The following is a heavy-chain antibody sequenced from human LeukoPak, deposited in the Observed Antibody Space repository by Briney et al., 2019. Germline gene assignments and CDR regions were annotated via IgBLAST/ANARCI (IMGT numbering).Heavy chain of an antibody. D-gene: IGHD6-13*01. Sequence: ASVKVSCKASGYSFTGYYMHWVRQAPGQGLEWMGWINPNTADTNYAQRFQGRVSMNRDTSISTAYMELSRLRSDDTAVYYCARESPYSSSWYPGFDPWGQGTLVTVSS. CDR1: GYSFTGYY. J-gene: IGHJ5*02. CDR3: ARESPYSSSWYPGFDP. V-gene: IGHV1-2*02. CDR2: INPNTADT.